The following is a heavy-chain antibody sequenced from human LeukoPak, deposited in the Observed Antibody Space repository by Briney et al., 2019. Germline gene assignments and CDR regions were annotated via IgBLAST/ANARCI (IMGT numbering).Heavy chain of an antibody. CDR3: ATLESIAVAGTGY. V-gene: IGHV1-24*01. CDR2: FDPEDGET. J-gene: IGHJ4*02. Sequence: ASVKVSCKASGGTFSSYAISWVRQAPGQGLEWMGGFDPEDGETIYAQKFQGRVTMTEDTSTDTAYMELSSLRSEDTAVYYCATLESIAVAGTGYWGQGTLVSVSS. D-gene: IGHD6-19*01. CDR1: GGTFSSYA.